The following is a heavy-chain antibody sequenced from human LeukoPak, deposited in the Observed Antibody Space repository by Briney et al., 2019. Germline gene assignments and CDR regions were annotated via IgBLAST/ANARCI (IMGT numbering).Heavy chain of an antibody. CDR1: GGSVSSGSYY. J-gene: IGHJ4*02. Sequence: SETLSLTCTVSGGSVSSGSYYWSWIRQPPGKGLEWIGYIYYSGSTNYNPSLKSRVTISVDTSKNQSSLKLSSVTAADTAVYYCASDYGDYVFDYWGQGTLVTVSS. V-gene: IGHV4-61*01. CDR2: IYYSGST. D-gene: IGHD4-17*01. CDR3: ASDYGDYVFDY.